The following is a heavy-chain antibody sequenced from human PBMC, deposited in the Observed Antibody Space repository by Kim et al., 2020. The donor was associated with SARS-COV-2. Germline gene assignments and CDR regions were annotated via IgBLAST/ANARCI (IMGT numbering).Heavy chain of an antibody. D-gene: IGHD3-3*02. V-gene: IGHV3-23*01. Sequence: YYAESVKGRFTISRDNSKNTLYLQMSSLRAEDTAVYYCAKECALAEGFDYWGQGTLVTVSS. CDR3: AKECALAEGFDY. J-gene: IGHJ4*02.